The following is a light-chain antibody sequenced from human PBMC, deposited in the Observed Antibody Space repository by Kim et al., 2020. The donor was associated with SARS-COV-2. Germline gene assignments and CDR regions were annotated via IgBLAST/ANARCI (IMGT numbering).Light chain of an antibody. CDR1: SSDVGGYNY. CDR3: SSYTSSSTLGV. J-gene: IGLJ1*01. V-gene: IGLV2-14*03. CDR2: DVS. Sequence: QSAVTQPASVSGSPGQSITISCTGTSSDVGGYNYVSWYRQHPGKAPKLMIYDVSNRPSGVSNRFSGSKSGNTASLTISGLQAEDEADYYCSSYTSSSTLGVFGTGTKVTVL.